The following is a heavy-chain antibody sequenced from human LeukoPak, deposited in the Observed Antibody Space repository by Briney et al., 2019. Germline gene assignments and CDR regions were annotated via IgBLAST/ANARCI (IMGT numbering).Heavy chain of an antibody. Sequence: PSETLSLTCTVSGGSISSYYWSWIRQPPGKGLEWIGYIYYSGSTNYNPSLKSRVTISVDTSKNQCSLKLSSVPAADTAVYYCARATYYYDSSGYQNHFDYWGQGTLVTVSS. CDR1: GGSISSYY. V-gene: IGHV4-59*08. CDR3: ARATYYYDSSGYQNHFDY. D-gene: IGHD3-22*01. J-gene: IGHJ4*02. CDR2: IYYSGST.